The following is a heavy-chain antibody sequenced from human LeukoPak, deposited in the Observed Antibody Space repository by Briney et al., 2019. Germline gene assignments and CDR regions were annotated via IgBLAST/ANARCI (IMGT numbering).Heavy chain of an antibody. J-gene: IGHJ6*03. V-gene: IGHV4-59*08. CDR1: GGSIRSYY. CDR2: IHSSGST. Sequence: SETLSLTCTVSGGSIRSYYWSWIRQAPGKGLEYIAYIHSSGSTNYIPSLKSRVTISVDTSKNHFSLEMRSVTAADTAVYYCARLGFGYISNSYYYYMDVWGKGTTVTVSS. CDR3: ARLGFGYISNSYYYYMDV. D-gene: IGHD5-24*01.